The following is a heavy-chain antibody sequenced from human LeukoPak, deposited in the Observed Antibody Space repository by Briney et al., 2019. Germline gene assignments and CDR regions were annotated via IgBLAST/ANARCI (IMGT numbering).Heavy chain of an antibody. Sequence: SETLSLTCAAYGGSFSGYYWSWIRQPPGKGLEWIGEINHSGSTNYNPSLKSRVTISVDTSKNQFSLKLSSVTAADTAVYYCARGVLGYCSSTSCYTFDYWGQGTLVTVSS. CDR1: GGSFSGYY. CDR3: ARGVLGYCSSTSCYTFDY. V-gene: IGHV4-34*01. CDR2: INHSGST. D-gene: IGHD2-2*02. J-gene: IGHJ4*02.